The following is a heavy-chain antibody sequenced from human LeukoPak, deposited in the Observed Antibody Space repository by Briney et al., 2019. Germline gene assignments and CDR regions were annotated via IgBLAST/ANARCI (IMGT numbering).Heavy chain of an antibody. V-gene: IGHV1-18*01. D-gene: IGHD6-13*01. CDR2: ISAYNGNT. CDR1: GYTFTGYG. Sequence: ASVKVSCKASGYTFTGYGISWVRQAPGQGLEWMGWISAYNGNTNYAQKLQGRVTITTDTSTSTAYMELRSLRSDDTAVYYCARASEYSTSWPRDYWGQGTLVTVSS. CDR3: ARASEYSTSWPRDY. J-gene: IGHJ4*02.